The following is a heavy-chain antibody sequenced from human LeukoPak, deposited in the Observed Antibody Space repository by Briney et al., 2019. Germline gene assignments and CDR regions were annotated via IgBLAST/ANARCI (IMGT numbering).Heavy chain of an antibody. J-gene: IGHJ6*02. CDR1: GFILTSYE. V-gene: IGHV3-48*03. Sequence: GGSLRLSCEASGFILTSYEMNWVRQAPGKGLEWLSSITFSGTSIHYADAVKGRFTISRDSAKNSVYLQMTSLRPEDTAVYYCAKMVTSGWPGNFYYYGMDVWGQGTTVTVSS. CDR3: AKMVTSGWPGNFYYYGMDV. D-gene: IGHD6-19*01. CDR2: ITFSGTSI.